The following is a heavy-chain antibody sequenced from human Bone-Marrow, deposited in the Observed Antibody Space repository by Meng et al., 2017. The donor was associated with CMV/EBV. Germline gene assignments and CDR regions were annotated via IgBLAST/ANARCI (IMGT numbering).Heavy chain of an antibody. CDR2: ISSSSSYI. CDR1: GFTFSSYG. Sequence: GESLKISCAASGFTFSSYGMHWVRQAPGKGLEWVSSISSSSSYIYYADSVNGRFTISRDNAKNSLYLQMNSLRAEDTAVYYCARDSWTRSDFDYWGQGTLVTVSS. V-gene: IGHV3-21*01. J-gene: IGHJ4*02. CDR3: ARDSWTRSDFDY. D-gene: IGHD6-13*01.